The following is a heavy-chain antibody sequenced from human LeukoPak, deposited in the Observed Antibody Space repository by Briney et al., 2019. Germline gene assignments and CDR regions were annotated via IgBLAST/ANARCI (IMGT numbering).Heavy chain of an antibody. D-gene: IGHD3-22*01. CDR1: GLTFSSYA. CDR2: ISGSGDNT. CDR3: AKGSYYDSSGSFYFDY. Sequence: GGSLRLPCVASGLTFSSYAMCWVRQAPGKGLEWVSGISGSGDNTYYADSVKGRFTISRDNSKNTLYVQVNSLGTEDTAAYYCAKGSYYDSSGSFYFDYWGQGTLVTVSS. V-gene: IGHV3-23*01. J-gene: IGHJ4*02.